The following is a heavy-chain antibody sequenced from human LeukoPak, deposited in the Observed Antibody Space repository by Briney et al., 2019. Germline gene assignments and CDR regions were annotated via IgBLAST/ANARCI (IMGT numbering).Heavy chain of an antibody. CDR1: GGSISSGGYS. D-gene: IGHD6-19*01. Sequence: SQTLSLTCAVSGGSISSGGYSWSWIRQPPGKGLEWIGYIYHSGSTNYNPSLKSRVTISVDTSKNQFSLKLSSVTAADTAVYYCARGTRVHRRQPHSSGWYGFDYWGQGTLVTVSS. CDR2: IYHSGST. V-gene: IGHV4-30-2*01. J-gene: IGHJ4*02. CDR3: ARGTRVHRRQPHSSGWYGFDY.